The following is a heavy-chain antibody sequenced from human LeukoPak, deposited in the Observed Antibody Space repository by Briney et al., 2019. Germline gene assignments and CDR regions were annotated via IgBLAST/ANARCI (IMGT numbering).Heavy chain of an antibody. D-gene: IGHD2-2*01. J-gene: IGHJ4*02. V-gene: IGHV3-49*04. CDR3: TRDLDAPIVVVPAASY. Sequence: PGRSLRLSCTASGFTFGDYAMSWVRQAPGKGLEGVGFIRSKAYGGTTEYAASVKGRFTISRDDSKSIAYLQTNSLKTEDTAVYYCTRDLDAPIVVVPAASYWGQGTLVTVSS. CDR2: IRSKAYGGTT. CDR1: GFTFGDYA.